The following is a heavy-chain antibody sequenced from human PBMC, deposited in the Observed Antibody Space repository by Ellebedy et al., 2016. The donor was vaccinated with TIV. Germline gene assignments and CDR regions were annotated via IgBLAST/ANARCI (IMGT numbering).Heavy chain of an antibody. J-gene: IGHJ1*01. CDR2: ISGSGGST. CDR1: GFTFSSYW. V-gene: IGHV3-23*01. D-gene: IGHD1-26*01. Sequence: GGSLRLXXAASGFTFSSYWMSWVRQAPGKGLEWVSAISGSGGSTYYADSVKGRFTISRDNSKNTLYLQMNSLRAEDTAVYYCARVYSGSYYRHFQHWGQGTLVTVSS. CDR3: ARVYSGSYYRHFQH.